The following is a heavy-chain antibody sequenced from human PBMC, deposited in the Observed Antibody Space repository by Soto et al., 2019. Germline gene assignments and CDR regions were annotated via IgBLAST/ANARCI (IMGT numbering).Heavy chain of an antibody. CDR2: ISSSSSYI. V-gene: IGHV3-21*01. J-gene: IGHJ4*02. D-gene: IGHD2-21*02. CDR1: GFTFSSYS. CDR3: ARVVYCGGDCYILHIDY. Sequence: PGGSLRLSCAASGFTFSSYSMNWVRQAPGKGLEWVSSISSSSSYIYYADSVKGRFTISRDNAKNSLYLQMSSLRAEDTAVYYCARVVYCGGDCYILHIDYWGQGTLVTVSS.